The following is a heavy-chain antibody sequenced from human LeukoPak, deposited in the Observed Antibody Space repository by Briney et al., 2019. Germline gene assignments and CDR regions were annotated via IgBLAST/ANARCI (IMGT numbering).Heavy chain of an antibody. CDR2: INQDGSVK. Sequence: AGGSLRLSCAASGFTFTSYWMSWVRQAPGKGLEWVGNINQDGSVKSYVDSVKGRFTISRDNAKSSLYLQMNSLRAEDTAVYYCATSRDSSGVDWGQGNLVTVSS. CDR3: ATSRDSSGVD. V-gene: IGHV3-7*01. CDR1: GFTFTSYW. D-gene: IGHD3-22*01. J-gene: IGHJ4*02.